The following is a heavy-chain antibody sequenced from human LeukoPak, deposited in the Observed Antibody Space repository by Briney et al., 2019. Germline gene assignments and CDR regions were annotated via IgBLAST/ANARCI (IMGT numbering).Heavy chain of an antibody. Sequence: GESLKISCKDSGYSFTSYWIGWVRQMPGKGLEWMGIIYPGDSDTRYSPSFQGQVTISADKSISTAYLQWSSLKASDTAMYYCARGLYCSSTSCYLSYWGQGTLVTVSS. V-gene: IGHV5-51*01. J-gene: IGHJ4*02. CDR2: IYPGDSDT. CDR3: ARGLYCSSTSCYLSY. CDR1: GYSFTSYW. D-gene: IGHD2-2*01.